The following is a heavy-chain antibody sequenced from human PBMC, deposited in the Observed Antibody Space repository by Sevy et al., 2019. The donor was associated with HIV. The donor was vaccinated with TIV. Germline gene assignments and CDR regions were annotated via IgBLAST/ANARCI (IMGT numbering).Heavy chain of an antibody. CDR3: ARGPLRGDSGYDDLDY. V-gene: IGHV1-18*01. CDR1: GYTFTSYG. J-gene: IGHJ4*02. CDR2: ISAYNGHT. D-gene: IGHD5-12*01. Sequence: ASVKVSCKASGYTFTSYGISWVRQAPGQGLEWMGWISAYNGHTTYAQKLQGRVTMTTDTSTSTAYMELRSLRSDEAAVYYCARGPLRGDSGYDDLDYWGQGTLVTVSS.